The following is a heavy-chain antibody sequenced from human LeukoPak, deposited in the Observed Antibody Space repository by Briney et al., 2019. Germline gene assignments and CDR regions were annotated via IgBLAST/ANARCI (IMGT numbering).Heavy chain of an antibody. V-gene: IGHV3-66*01. D-gene: IGHD3-22*01. CDR1: GFTVSSNY. J-gene: IGHJ5*02. CDR2: IYSGGST. Sequence: GGSLRLSCAASGFTVSSNYMSWVRQAPGKGLEWVSVIYSGGSTYYADSVKGSFTISRDNSKNTLYLQMNSLRAEDTAVYYCARDPLRGSSGYYHWGQGTLVTVSS. CDR3: ARDPLRGSSGYYH.